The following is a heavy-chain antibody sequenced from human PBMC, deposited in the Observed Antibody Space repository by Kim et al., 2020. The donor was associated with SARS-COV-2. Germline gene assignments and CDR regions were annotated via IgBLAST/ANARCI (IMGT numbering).Heavy chain of an antibody. D-gene: IGHD6-19*01. V-gene: IGHV1-18*01. CDR1: GYTFTDYG. J-gene: IGHJ3*02. Sequence: ASVKVSCKASGYTFTDYGISWVRQAPGQGLEWMGCIDTYNGRTNYAQKLRGRVTMTTDTSTSTTYMELRSLRSDDTAVFYCARDFRSGLDTFDIWGQGTMVTVSS. CDR2: IDTYNGRT. CDR3: ARDFRSGLDTFDI.